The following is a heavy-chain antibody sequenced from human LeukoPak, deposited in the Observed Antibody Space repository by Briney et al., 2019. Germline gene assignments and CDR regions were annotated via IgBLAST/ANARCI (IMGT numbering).Heavy chain of an antibody. CDR1: GYTFTSYY. Sequence: EASVKVSCKASGYTFTSYYMHWVRQAPGQGLEWMGIINPSGGSTSYAQKFRGRVTMTRDTSTSTVYMELSSLRSEDTAVYYCASVWSGYYTDLDYYGMDVWGQGTTVTVSS. J-gene: IGHJ6*02. CDR2: INPSGGST. D-gene: IGHD3-3*01. CDR3: ASVWSGYYTDLDYYGMDV. V-gene: IGHV1-46*01.